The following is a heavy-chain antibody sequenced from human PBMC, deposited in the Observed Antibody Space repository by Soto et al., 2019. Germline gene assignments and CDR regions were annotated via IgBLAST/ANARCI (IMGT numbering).Heavy chain of an antibody. J-gene: IGHJ4*02. D-gene: IGHD3-3*01. CDR1: GFTLSSYA. CDR2: ISYDGSNK. CDR3: ARDLQYYDFWSGFGY. V-gene: IGHV3-30-3*01. Sequence: GGSLRLSCAASGFTLSSYAMHLVRQAPGKGLEWVAVISYDGSNKYYAVSVKGRFTISRDNSKNTLYLQMNSLRAEDTAVYYCARDLQYYDFWSGFGYWGQGTLVTVSS.